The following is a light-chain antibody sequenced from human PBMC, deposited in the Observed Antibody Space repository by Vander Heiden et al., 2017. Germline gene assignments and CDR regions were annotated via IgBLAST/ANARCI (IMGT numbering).Light chain of an antibody. CDR1: SSDVGGYNY. CDR3: SSYTSSSTLV. Sequence: QSALTQPASVSGSPGPSITISCTGTSSDVGGYNYVSWYQKPPGKAPKLMIYDVSNQPSGVSNRFSGSKSGNTASLTISGLQAEDEADYYCSSYTSSSTLVFGGGTKLTVL. J-gene: IGLJ2*01. CDR2: DVS. V-gene: IGLV2-14*01.